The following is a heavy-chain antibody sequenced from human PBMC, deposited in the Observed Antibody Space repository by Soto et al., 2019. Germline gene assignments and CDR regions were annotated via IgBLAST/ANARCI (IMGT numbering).Heavy chain of an antibody. CDR3: APSYFYYGDYVVFSP. V-gene: IGHV1-24*01. J-gene: IGHJ5*02. D-gene: IGHD4-17*01. Sequence: ASVKVSCKVSGYTLTELSLHWVRQAPGKGLEWMGGFDPEDGETIYAQKFQGRVTMTEDTSTDTAYMELSSLRYEDTAVYYCAPSYFYYGDYVVFSPWGQGTLVTVSS. CDR1: GYTLTELS. CDR2: FDPEDGET.